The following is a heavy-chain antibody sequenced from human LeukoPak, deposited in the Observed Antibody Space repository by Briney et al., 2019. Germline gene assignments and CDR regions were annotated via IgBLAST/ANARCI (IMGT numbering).Heavy chain of an antibody. CDR2: ISGSGGST. CDR3: AKDPQQGYYGSGSYYQDY. V-gene: IGHV3-23*01. D-gene: IGHD3-10*01. CDR1: GFTFSSYA. Sequence: GGSLRLSCAASGFTFSSYAMSWVRQAPGKGLEWVSAISGSGGSTYYADSVKGRFTISRDNSKNTLYLQMNSLRAKDTAVYYCAKDPQQGYYGSGSYYQDYWGQGTLVTVSS. J-gene: IGHJ4*02.